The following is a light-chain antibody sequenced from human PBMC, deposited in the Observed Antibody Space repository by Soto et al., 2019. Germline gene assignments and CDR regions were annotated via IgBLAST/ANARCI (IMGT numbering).Light chain of an antibody. CDR2: GHN. CDR1: YSNIGAGYE. Sequence: QSVLTQPPSVSGAPGQRVTISCTGSYSNIGAGYEVHWYQQIPGTAPKLLISGHNNRPSGVPDRFFGSKSGNTASLTISGLQAEDEADYYCSSYTTSSTRVFGPGTKVTVL. CDR3: SSYTTSSTRV. V-gene: IGLV1-40*01. J-gene: IGLJ1*01.